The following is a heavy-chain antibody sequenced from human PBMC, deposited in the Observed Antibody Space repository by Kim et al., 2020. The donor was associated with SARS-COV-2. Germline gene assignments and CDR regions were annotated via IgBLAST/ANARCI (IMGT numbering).Heavy chain of an antibody. CDR2: INPGDADV. CDR3: ARAIYSSGWPPAGAFDI. V-gene: IGHV5-51*01. J-gene: IGHJ3*02. D-gene: IGHD3-22*01. CDR1: GYNFDTHR. Sequence: GESLKISCKASGYNFDTHRIAWVRQTSARGLEWMAIINPGDADVKFGPSFEGRGSISVDKSINTAYLQWRTLRAPDSATYYCARAIYSSGWPPAGAFDIWGQGTVLTVSS.